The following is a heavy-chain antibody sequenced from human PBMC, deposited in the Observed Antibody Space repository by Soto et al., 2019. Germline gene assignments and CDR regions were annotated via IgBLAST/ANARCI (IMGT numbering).Heavy chain of an antibody. Sequence: QVQLQESGPGLVKPSQTLSLTCTVSGGSISSGGYYWSWIRQHPGKGLEWIGYIYYSGSTYYNPSLKSRGTISVDTSKNQFSLKLSSVTAADTAVYYCARELRYYDSSGYYPDAFDIWGQGTMVTVSS. V-gene: IGHV4-31*03. D-gene: IGHD3-22*01. CDR1: GGSISSGGYY. CDR3: ARELRYYDSSGYYPDAFDI. J-gene: IGHJ3*02. CDR2: IYYSGST.